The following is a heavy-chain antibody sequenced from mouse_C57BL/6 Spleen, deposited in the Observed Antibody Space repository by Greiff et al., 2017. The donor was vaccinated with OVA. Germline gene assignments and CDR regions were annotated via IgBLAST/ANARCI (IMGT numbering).Heavy chain of an antibody. D-gene: IGHD4-1*02. CDR2: IYPGDGDT. CDR3: ASQLGLDY. Sequence: QVQLKESGPELVKPGASVKISCKASGYAFSSSWMNWVKQRPGKGLEWIGRIYPGDGDTNYNGKFKGKATLTADKSSSTAYMQLSSLTSEDSAVYFCASQLGLDYWGQGTTLTVSS. J-gene: IGHJ2*01. CDR1: GYAFSSSW. V-gene: IGHV1-82*01.